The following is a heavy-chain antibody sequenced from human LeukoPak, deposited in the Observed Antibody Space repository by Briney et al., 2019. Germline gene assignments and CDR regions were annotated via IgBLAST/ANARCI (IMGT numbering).Heavy chain of an antibody. V-gene: IGHV3-48*03. Sequence: GGSLRLSCAASGFTFRSYEMNWVRQAPGKGLEWVSYISISGSSMYYADSVKGRFTTSRDNAKNSLSLQMNSLRAEDTAVYYCARAYGNFDYWGQGTLVTVSS. J-gene: IGHJ4*02. CDR1: GFTFRSYE. D-gene: IGHD3-10*01. CDR3: ARAYGNFDY. CDR2: ISISGSSM.